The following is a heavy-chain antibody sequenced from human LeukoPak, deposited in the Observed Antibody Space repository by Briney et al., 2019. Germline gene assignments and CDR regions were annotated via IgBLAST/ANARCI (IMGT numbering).Heavy chain of an antibody. V-gene: IGHV4-4*07. Sequence: SETLSLTCTVSGGFISSYYWSWIRQPAGKGLEWIGRIYTSGSTNYNPSLKSRVTMSVDTSKNQFSLKLSSVTAADTAVYYCARDYPDYYYYYMDVWGKGTTVTVSS. J-gene: IGHJ6*03. D-gene: IGHD3-16*02. CDR1: GGFISSYY. CDR2: IYTSGST. CDR3: ARDYPDYYYYYMDV.